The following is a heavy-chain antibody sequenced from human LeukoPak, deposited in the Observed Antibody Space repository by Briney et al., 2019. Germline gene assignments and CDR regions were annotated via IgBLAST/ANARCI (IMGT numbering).Heavy chain of an antibody. CDR3: AKDSGYEWTFDY. J-gene: IGHJ4*02. CDR1: GFTFSSYV. Sequence: PGGSLRLSCAASGFTFSSYVMHWVRQAPGKGLEWVAFIRYDGSNKYYADSVKGRFTISRDNSKNTLYLQMNSLRAEDTAVYYCAKDSGYEWTFDYWGQGTLVTVSS. V-gene: IGHV3-30*02. CDR2: IRYDGSNK. D-gene: IGHD5-12*01.